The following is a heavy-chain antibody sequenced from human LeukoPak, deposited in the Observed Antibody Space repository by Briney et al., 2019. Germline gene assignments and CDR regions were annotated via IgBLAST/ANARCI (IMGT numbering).Heavy chain of an antibody. CDR2: ISGSGGST. CDR1: GFTFSSYA. J-gene: IGHJ4*02. Sequence: PGGSLRLSCAASGFTFSSYAMSWVRQAPGKGLEWVSAISGSGGSTYYADSVKGRFTISRDNSKNTLYLQMNSLRAEDTAVYYCAKDLEIVVWGPAGEDYWGQGTLVTVSS. D-gene: IGHD3-22*01. CDR3: AKDLEIVVWGPAGEDY. V-gene: IGHV3-23*01.